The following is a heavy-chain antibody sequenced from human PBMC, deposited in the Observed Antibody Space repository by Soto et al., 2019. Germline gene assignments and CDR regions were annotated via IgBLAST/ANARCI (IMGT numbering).Heavy chain of an antibody. CDR3: ARGSLLRWYYDFWSGYQTNWFDP. D-gene: IGHD3-3*01. CDR1: GGSFSGYY. V-gene: IGHV4-34*01. Sequence: PSETLSLTCAVYGGSFSGYYWSWIRQPPGKGLEWIGEINHSGSTNYNPSLKSRVTIPVDTSKNQFSLKLSSVTAADTAVYYCARGSLLRWYYDFWSGYQTNWFDPWGQGTLVTVSS. J-gene: IGHJ5*02. CDR2: INHSGST.